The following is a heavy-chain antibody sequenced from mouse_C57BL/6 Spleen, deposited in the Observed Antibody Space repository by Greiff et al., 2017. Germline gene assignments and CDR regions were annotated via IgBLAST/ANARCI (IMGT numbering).Heavy chain of an antibody. CDR1: GYTFTSYW. Sequence: QVQLQQPGTELVKPGASVKLSCKASGYTFTSYWMHWVQQRPGQGLEWIGNINPSNGGTNYNEKFKSQATLTVDKSSSTDYMQLSSLTAEDSAVYYCARAYYYGRIYYYAMDYWGQGTSVTVSS. D-gene: IGHD1-1*01. J-gene: IGHJ4*01. V-gene: IGHV1-53*01. CDR3: ARAYYYGRIYYYAMDY. CDR2: INPSNGGT.